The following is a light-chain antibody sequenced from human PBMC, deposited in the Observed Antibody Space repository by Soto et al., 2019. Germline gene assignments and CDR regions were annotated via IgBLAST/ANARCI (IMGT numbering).Light chain of an antibody. Sequence: QSALTQPPSVSGAPGQRVTISCTGSSSNIGAGYDVHWYQQLPGTAPKFLIYNNFNRPSGVPARFSASKSGTSASLAISGLQAEDEADYYCQSYDSGLSVAVFGGGTKVTVL. CDR3: QSYDSGLSVAV. V-gene: IGLV1-40*01. CDR1: SSNIGAGYD. J-gene: IGLJ2*01. CDR2: NNF.